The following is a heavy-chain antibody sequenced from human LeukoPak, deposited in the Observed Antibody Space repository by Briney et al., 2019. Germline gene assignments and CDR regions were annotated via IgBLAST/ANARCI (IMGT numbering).Heavy chain of an antibody. D-gene: IGHD3-22*01. J-gene: IGHJ4*02. V-gene: IGHV3-74*01. Sequence: PGGSLRLSCAASGFTFRWHWMHWVRQAPGKGLVWVSRLSTDGSGIRYADSVKGRFTISRDNAKETLYLQMNSLRAEDTAVYYCARGYYYDTSGPYFDYRGQGTLVTVSS. CDR3: ARGYYYDTSGPYFDY. CDR2: LSTDGSGI. CDR1: GFTFRWHW.